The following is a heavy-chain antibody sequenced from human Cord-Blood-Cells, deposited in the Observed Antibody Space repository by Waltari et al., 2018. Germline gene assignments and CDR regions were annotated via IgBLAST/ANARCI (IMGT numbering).Heavy chain of an antibody. V-gene: IGHV4-38-2*01. CDR1: GYSISSGYS. CDR2: IYHSGST. D-gene: IGHD6-13*01. CDR3: ARGRGIAAASAFDY. Sequence: QVQLQESGPGLVKPSETLSLTCAVSGYSISSGYSWGWIRQPPGKGREWIGSIYHSGSTYYNPSLKSRVTISVDTSKNQFSLKLSSVTAADTAVYYCARGRGIAAASAFDYWGQGTLVTVSS. J-gene: IGHJ4*02.